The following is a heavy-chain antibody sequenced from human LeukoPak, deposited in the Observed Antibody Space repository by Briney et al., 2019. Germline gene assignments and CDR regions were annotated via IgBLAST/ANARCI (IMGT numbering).Heavy chain of an antibody. CDR2: IYPVDSDT. J-gene: IGHJ3*02. V-gene: IGHV5-51*01. Sequence: GESLKISCKGSGYSFTSYWIGWVRQMPGKGLELIGIIYPVDSDTRYSPSFQGQVTISADKSISTAYLQWSSLKPSDTAMYYCARHRYYYDSSGYYRRYAFDIWGQGTMVTVSS. CDR1: GYSFTSYW. D-gene: IGHD3-22*01. CDR3: ARHRYYYDSSGYYRRYAFDI.